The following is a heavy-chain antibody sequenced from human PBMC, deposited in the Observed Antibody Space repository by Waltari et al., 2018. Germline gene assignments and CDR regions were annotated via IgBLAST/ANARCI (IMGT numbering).Heavy chain of an antibody. V-gene: IGHV4-59*01. J-gene: IGHJ5*01. D-gene: IGHD3-16*01. CDR3: ARRICSAPTCHIGGGNWMDP. CDR1: GDSMSNAY. Sequence: QVQLQESGPGLVQPSETLSLTCFVSGDSMSNAYWNWIRQSPGKGLEWIAGINEYGRINSNPSLQSRVTVSSDMSKNRFSLRLTSVTTADTAVYYCARRICSAPTCHIGGGNWMDPWGQGILVTVSS. CDR2: INEYGRI.